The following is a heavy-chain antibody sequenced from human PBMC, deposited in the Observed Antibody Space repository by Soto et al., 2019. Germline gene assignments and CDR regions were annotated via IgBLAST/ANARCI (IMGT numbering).Heavy chain of an antibody. CDR3: ARVHRQGYGDYDY. Sequence: ASVKVSCKASGYTFTGYYMHWVRQAPGQGLEWMGWINPNSGSTNYAQKFQGRVTMTRDTSTSTVYMELSSLRSEDTAMYYCARVHRQGYGDYDYWGQGTLVTVSS. CDR1: GYTFTGYY. D-gene: IGHD4-17*01. V-gene: IGHV1-2*02. CDR2: INPNSGST. J-gene: IGHJ4*02.